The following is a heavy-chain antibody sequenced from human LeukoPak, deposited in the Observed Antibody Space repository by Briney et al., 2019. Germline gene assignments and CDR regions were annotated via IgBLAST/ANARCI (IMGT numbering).Heavy chain of an antibody. J-gene: IGHJ6*02. CDR1: GYTFTSYD. CDR2: ISAYNGNT. CDR3: ARSSIFGVEYGMDV. Sequence: ASVKVSCKASGYTFTSYDINWVRQATGQGLEWMGWISAYNGNTNYAQKLQGRVTMTTDTSTSTAYMELRSLRSDDTAVYYCARSSIFGVEYGMDVWGQGTTVTVSS. D-gene: IGHD3-3*01. V-gene: IGHV1-18*01.